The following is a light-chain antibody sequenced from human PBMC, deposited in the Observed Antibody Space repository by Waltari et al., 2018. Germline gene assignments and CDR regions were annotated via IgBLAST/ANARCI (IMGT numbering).Light chain of an antibody. CDR1: QSVTRA. J-gene: IGKJ1*01. CDR3: QHYLRLPVT. Sequence: DIVLTQSPGTLFSSPGESAILSCRTSQSVTRALAWYQQKPGQAPRLLIYGASNRATGIPDRFSGSGSGTDFSLTISSLEPEDFAVYYCQHYLRLPVTFGQGTKVEVK. CDR2: GAS. V-gene: IGKV3-20*01.